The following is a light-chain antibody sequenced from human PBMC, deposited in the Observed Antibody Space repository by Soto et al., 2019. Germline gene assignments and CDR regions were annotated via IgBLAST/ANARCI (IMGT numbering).Light chain of an antibody. Sequence: AIRVTRWPPSLSAVAGDIVTITCRASQGISSYLAWYQQKPGKAPKLLIYDASSLETGVPSRFSGSGSGTEFSLTISSLQPDDFATYYCQRHENYWTFGQGTKVDI. CDR2: DAS. V-gene: IGKV1-8*01. CDR1: QGISSY. J-gene: IGKJ1*01. CDR3: QRHENYWT.